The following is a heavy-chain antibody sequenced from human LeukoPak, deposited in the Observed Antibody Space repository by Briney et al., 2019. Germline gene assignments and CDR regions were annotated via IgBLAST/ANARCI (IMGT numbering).Heavy chain of an antibody. CDR3: ARAPYSSSWYQIGYWFDP. Sequence: SETQSLTCTVSGGSISNYYWSWIRQPPGKGLEWIGYIYYSGTTNYNPSLKSRVTISVDTSKNQFSLKLSSVTAADTAVYYCARAPYSSSWYQIGYWFDPWGQGTLVTVSS. D-gene: IGHD6-13*01. CDR2: IYYSGTT. J-gene: IGHJ5*02. CDR1: GGSISNYY. V-gene: IGHV4-59*01.